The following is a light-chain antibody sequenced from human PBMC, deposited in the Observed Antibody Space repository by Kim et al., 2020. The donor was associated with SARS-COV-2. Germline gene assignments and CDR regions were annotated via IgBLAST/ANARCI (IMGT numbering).Light chain of an antibody. CDR2: KAS. V-gene: IGKV1-5*03. CDR1: QSISSW. Sequence: DIQMTQSPSIVSASVGDRVTLTCRASQSISSWLAWYQQKPGKAPKLLIYKASSLESGVPSRFSGSGSGTEFTLTISSLQPDDFATYYCQQYNSYPYTFGQGTKLEI. CDR3: QQYNSYPYT. J-gene: IGKJ2*01.